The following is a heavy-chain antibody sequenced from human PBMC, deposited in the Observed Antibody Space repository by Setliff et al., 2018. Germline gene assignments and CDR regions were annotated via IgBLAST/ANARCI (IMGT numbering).Heavy chain of an antibody. CDR3: ATRTYYDSNGYYYAIAGPFDI. V-gene: IGHV4-39*01. CDR2: IYYSGST. J-gene: IGHJ3*02. CDR1: GGSISSSIYY. Sequence: PSETLSLTCSVSGGSISSSIYYWGWIRQPPGKGLEWIGSIYYSGSTYYSLSLKRRVTISVDTSKNQFSLKLSSVTAADTAVYYCATRTYYDSNGYYYAIAGPFDIWGQGTMVTVSS. D-gene: IGHD3-22*01.